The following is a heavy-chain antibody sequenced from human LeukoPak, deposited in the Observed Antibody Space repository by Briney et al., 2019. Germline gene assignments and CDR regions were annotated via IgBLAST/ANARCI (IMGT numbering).Heavy chain of an antibody. CDR1: GGSISSSSYY. CDR3: ATLSGWYLNYYYYYMDV. Sequence: PSETLSLTCTVSGGSISSSSYYWGWIRQPPGKGLEWIGSIYYSGSTYYNPSLKSRVTISVDTSKNQFSLKLSSATAADTAVYYCATLSGWYLNYYYYYMDVWGKGTTVTISS. V-gene: IGHV4-39*01. CDR2: IYYSGST. D-gene: IGHD6-19*01. J-gene: IGHJ6*03.